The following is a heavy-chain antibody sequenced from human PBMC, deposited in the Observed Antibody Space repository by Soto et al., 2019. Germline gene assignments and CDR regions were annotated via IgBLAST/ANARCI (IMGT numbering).Heavy chain of an antibody. V-gene: IGHV3-23*01. CDR2: ISHRILAT. CDR3: ARQIIELIPYFDR. CDR1: GVTFSIYA. Sequence: SLRHCCADSGVTFSIYAISWGRQAPGEGLFCGSAISHRILATYSADSVKRRFTVSIYKSKNTVYLQMNSLRAEDITLYYCARQIIELIPYFDRWHEGNLIIVSS. J-gene: IGHJ4*02. D-gene: IGHD3-22*01.